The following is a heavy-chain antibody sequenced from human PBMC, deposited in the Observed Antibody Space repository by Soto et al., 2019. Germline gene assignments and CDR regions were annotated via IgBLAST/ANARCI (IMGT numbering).Heavy chain of an antibody. D-gene: IGHD3-9*01. J-gene: IGHJ5*02. CDR3: AKDAYYDILTGFFPWS. Sequence: GGSLRLSCAASGFTFSSYAMSWVRQAPGKGLEWVSAISGSGGSTYYADSVKGRFTISRDNSKNTLYLQMNSLRAEDTAVYYCAKDAYYDILTGFFPWSWGQGTLVTVSS. V-gene: IGHV3-23*01. CDR2: ISGSGGST. CDR1: GFTFSSYA.